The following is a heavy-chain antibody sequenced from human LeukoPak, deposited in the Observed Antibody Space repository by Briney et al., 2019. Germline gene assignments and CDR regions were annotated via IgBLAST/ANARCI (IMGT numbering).Heavy chain of an antibody. CDR1: GFTFDDYG. D-gene: IGHD3-22*01. V-gene: IGHV3-20*04. CDR2: INWNGGST. CDR3: ARVGDYYDSSGYYYASYYFDY. Sequence: GGSLRLSCAASGFTFDDYGMSWVRQAPGKGLEWVSGINWNGGSTGYADSVKGRFTISRDNAKNSLYLQMNSLRAEDTALYYCARVGDYYDSSGYYYASYYFDYWGQGTLVTVCS. J-gene: IGHJ4*02.